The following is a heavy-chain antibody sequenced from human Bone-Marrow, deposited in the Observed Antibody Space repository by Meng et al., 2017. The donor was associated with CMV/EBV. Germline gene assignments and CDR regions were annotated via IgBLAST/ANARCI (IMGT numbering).Heavy chain of an antibody. J-gene: IGHJ4*02. CDR2: INSSGSSI. D-gene: IGHD1-1*01. CDR1: GFTFSSYC. CDR3: ARVLTNLSCHLDD. V-gene: IGHV3-21*01. Sequence: GESLKISCAASGFTFSSYCMNWVRQAPGKGLEWVSCINSSGSSIYYADSVRGRFTISRDNAKNTLYLQMNSLRAEDTAVYYCARVLTNLSCHLDDWGQGTLVTVSS.